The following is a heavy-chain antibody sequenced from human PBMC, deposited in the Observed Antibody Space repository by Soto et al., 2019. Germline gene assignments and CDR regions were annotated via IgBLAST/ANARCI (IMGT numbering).Heavy chain of an antibody. D-gene: IGHD2-15*01. Sequence: QLQLQESGPGLVKPSETLSLTCTVSGGSISSSSYYWGWIRQPPGKGLEWIGSIYYSGSTYYNPSLKSRVTISVDTSKNQFSLKLSSVTAADTAVYYCAQTPPPYCSGGSCYVEDYFDYWGQGTLVTVSS. J-gene: IGHJ4*02. V-gene: IGHV4-39*01. CDR2: IYYSGST. CDR1: GGSISSSSYY. CDR3: AQTPPPYCSGGSCYVEDYFDY.